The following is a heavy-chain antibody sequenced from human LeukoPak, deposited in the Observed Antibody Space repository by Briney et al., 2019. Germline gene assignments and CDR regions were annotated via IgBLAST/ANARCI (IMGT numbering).Heavy chain of an antibody. CDR2: ISPNSGNT. V-gene: IGHV1-8*01. J-gene: IGHJ5*02. D-gene: IGHD6-6*01. Sequence: ASVKVSCKASGYTFTCYVINWVRQATGHGLECLGWISPNSGNTGYAQKFQGRVTMTRNTSISTAYMELSSLRSEDTAVYYCARGPALVGHSSSSEGSDPWGQGTLVTVSS. CDR3: ARGPALVGHSSSSEGSDP. CDR1: GYTFTCYV.